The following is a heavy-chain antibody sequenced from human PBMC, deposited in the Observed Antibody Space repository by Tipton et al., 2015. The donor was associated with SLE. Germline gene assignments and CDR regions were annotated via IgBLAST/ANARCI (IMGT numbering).Heavy chain of an antibody. D-gene: IGHD6-13*01. CDR2: LLHRGST. CDR3: ARDPYDSTWRNGWFDP. Sequence: LRLSCAVSGYSITSGDYWGWIRQPPGKGLEGVGGLLHRGSTYYNPSLKSRVTISTDTSKNEIYLKLTSVTATDTAVYFCARDPYDSTWRNGWFDPWGQGTLATVSS. V-gene: IGHV4-38-2*02. J-gene: IGHJ5*02. CDR1: GYSITSGDY.